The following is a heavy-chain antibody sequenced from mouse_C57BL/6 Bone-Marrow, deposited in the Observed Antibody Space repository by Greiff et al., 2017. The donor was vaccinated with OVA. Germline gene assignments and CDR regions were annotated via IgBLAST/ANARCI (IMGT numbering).Heavy chain of an antibody. Sequence: QVQLQQPGAELVKPGASVKMSCKASGYTFTSYWITWVKQRPGQGLEWIGDIYPGSGSTNYNEKFKSKATLTVDTSSSTAYMQLSSLTSADSAVYYCERRRVLTAPYAMDYWGQGTSGTVSS. J-gene: IGHJ4*01. V-gene: IGHV1-55*01. D-gene: IGHD4-1*01. CDR3: ERRRVLTAPYAMDY. CDR1: GYTFTSYW. CDR2: IYPGSGST.